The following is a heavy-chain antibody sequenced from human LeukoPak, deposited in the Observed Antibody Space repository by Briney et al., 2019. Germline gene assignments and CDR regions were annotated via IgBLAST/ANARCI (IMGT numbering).Heavy chain of an antibody. CDR2: IYYYGST. V-gene: IGHV4-39*07. J-gene: IGHJ4*02. CDR1: NGFIGSSGFY. D-gene: IGHD3-9*01. Sequence: SETLSLTCTVSNGFIGSSGFYWGWIRQPPGKGLEWIGKIYYYGSTYYNPSLKSRVTISLDMSTNRFSLKLSSVTAADTAVYYCARGHDILTGSPFDYWGQGTLVTVSS. CDR3: ARGHDILTGSPFDY.